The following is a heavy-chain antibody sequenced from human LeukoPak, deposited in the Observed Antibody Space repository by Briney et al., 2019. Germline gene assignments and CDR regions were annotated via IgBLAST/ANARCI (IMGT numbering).Heavy chain of an antibody. CDR2: ISSSSSYI. D-gene: IGHD3-9*01. CDR3: ARDLYDILTGMGYYYYYMDV. Sequence: PGGSLRLSCAASGFTFSSYSMNWVRQAPGKGLEWVSSISSSSSYIYYADSVKGRFTISRDNAKNSLYLQMNSLRAEDTAVYYCARDLYDILTGMGYYYYYMDVWGKGTTVTVSS. V-gene: IGHV3-21*01. CDR1: GFTFSSYS. J-gene: IGHJ6*03.